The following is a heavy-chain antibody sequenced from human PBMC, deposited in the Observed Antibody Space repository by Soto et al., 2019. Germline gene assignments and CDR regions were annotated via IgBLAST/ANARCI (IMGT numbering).Heavy chain of an antibody. CDR1: GFTFSSYA. J-gene: IGHJ6*02. CDR2: ISGSGGST. V-gene: IGHV3-23*01. CDR3: AKDHRAVAGISLRYYYGMDV. D-gene: IGHD6-19*01. Sequence: GGSLRLSCAASGFTFSSYAMSWVRQAPGKGLEWVSAISGSGGSTYYADSVKGRFTISRDNSKNTLYLQMNSLRAEDTAVYCCAKDHRAVAGISLRYYYGMDVWGQGTTVTVSS.